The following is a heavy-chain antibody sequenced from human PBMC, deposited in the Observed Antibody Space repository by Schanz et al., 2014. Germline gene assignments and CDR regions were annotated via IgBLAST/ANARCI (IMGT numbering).Heavy chain of an antibody. D-gene: IGHD2-21*01. Sequence: VQLLESGGGLVQPGRSLRLSCAASGFIFSSYGLHWVRQAPGKGLEWVAFIWYDGSNKYYADSVKGRFTISRDNSKNTLYLQMNSLRAEDTSVYFCARDLEGYDGGGGGFDPWGQGTLVTVSS. V-gene: IGHV3-33*01. CDR1: GFIFSSYG. J-gene: IGHJ5*02. CDR2: IWYDGSNK. CDR3: ARDLEGYDGGGGGFDP.